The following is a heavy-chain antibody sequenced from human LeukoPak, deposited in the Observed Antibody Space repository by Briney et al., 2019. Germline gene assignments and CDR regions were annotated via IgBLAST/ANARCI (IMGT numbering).Heavy chain of an antibody. J-gene: IGHJ4*02. Sequence: QPGGSLRLSCAASGFTFSSCWMHWVRQAPGKGLVWVSRINSDGSSTSYADSVKGRFTISRDNAKNTLYLQMNSLRAEDTAVYYCARVTGTAMARYFDYWGQGTLVTVSS. D-gene: IGHD5-18*01. CDR1: GFTFSSCW. CDR2: INSDGSST. CDR3: ARVTGTAMARYFDY. V-gene: IGHV3-74*01.